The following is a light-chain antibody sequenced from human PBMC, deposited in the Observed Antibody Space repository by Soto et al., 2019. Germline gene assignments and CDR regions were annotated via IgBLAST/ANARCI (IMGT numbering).Light chain of an antibody. CDR1: SSDIGTYNY. J-gene: IGLJ3*02. CDR3: CSYAGTYPWV. Sequence: QSALTQPRSVSGSPGQSVTISCTGTSSDIGTYNYVSWYQQHPVKAPKLMIYDVSKRPSGVPDRFSGSKSGNTASLTISGLQAEDEADYYCCSYAGTYPWVFGGGTKLTVL. CDR2: DVS. V-gene: IGLV2-11*01.